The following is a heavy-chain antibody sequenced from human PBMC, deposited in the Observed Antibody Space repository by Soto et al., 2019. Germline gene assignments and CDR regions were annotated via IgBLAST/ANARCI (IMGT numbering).Heavy chain of an antibody. CDR3: AREPSYYYDSSGYYGY. J-gene: IGHJ4*02. CDR2: INSDGSSI. V-gene: IGHV3-74*01. D-gene: IGHD3-22*01. CDR1: GFTFSSYW. Sequence: GGSLRLSCAASGFTFSSYWMHWVRQAPGKGLVWVSRINSDGSSISYADSVKGRFTISRDNAKNTLYLQMNSLRAEDTAVYYCAREPSYYYDSSGYYGYWGQGTLVTVSS.